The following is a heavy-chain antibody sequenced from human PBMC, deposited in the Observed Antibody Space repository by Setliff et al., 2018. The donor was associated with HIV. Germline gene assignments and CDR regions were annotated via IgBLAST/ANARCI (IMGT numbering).Heavy chain of an antibody. Sequence: GESLKISCAASGFTFNSYWMSWVRQAPGKGLEWVANIKQDGSAKYYVDSVKGRFTISRDNAKNSLYLQMNSLRAEDTAVYYCARDDYMLYSYYYGMDVWGQGTTVTVTS. CDR2: IKQDGSAK. J-gene: IGHJ6*02. CDR3: ARDDYMLYSYYYGMDV. CDR1: GFTFNSYW. D-gene: IGHD4-4*01. V-gene: IGHV3-7*01.